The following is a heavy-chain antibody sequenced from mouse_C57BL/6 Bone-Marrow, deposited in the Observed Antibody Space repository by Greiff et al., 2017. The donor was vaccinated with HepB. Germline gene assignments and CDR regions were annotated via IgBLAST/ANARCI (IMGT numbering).Heavy chain of an antibody. D-gene: IGHD1-1*01. J-gene: IGHJ2*01. CDR1: GFTFSSSG. V-gene: IGHV5-6*01. Sequence: EVKLQESGGDLVKPGGSLKLSCAASGFTFSSSGMSWVRQTPDKRLEWVATISSGGSYIYYPDSVKGRFTISRDNAKNTLYLQMSSLKSEDTAMYYCARQITTVDYFDYWGQGTTLTVSS. CDR2: ISSGGSYI. CDR3: ARQITTVDYFDY.